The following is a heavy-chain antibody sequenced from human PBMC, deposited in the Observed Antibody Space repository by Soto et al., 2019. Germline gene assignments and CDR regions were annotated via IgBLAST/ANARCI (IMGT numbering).Heavy chain of an antibody. V-gene: IGHV1-8*01. D-gene: IGHD2-21*01. CDR2: MNPNSNNT. CDR3: ARSDGYHFNWLDS. J-gene: IGHJ5*01. Sequence: QVQLVQSGAEVKTPGASVKVSCKASGYTFASYDMNWVRQAPGQGLEWMGWMNPNSNNTGYAQKFXXRXXMTRDIALSIAHMELSSLRNEDTAVYYCARSDGYHFNWLDSWGQGTLVTVS. CDR1: GYTFASYD.